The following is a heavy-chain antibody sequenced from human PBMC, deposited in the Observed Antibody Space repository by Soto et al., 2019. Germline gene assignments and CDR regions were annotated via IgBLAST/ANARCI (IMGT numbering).Heavy chain of an antibody. D-gene: IGHD3-9*01. J-gene: IGHJ4*02. CDR3: ARDYDILTGYYMTHYFDY. V-gene: IGHV3-48*01. CDR2: ISSSSSTI. Sequence: GSLRLSCAASGFPFSSYSMNWVRQAPGKGLEWVSYISSSSSTIYYADSVKGRFTISRDNAKNSLYLQMNSLRAEDTAVYYCARDYDILTGYYMTHYFDYWGQGTLVTVSS. CDR1: GFPFSSYS.